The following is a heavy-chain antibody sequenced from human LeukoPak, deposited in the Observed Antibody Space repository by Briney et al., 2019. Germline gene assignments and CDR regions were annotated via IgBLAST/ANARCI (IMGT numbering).Heavy chain of an antibody. D-gene: IGHD5-24*01. V-gene: IGHV3-48*01. CDR2: ISSSSSTI. CDR3: ARDGMGRWLQLSYFDY. J-gene: IGHJ4*02. Sequence: GGSLRLSCAASGFTFSSYSMNWVRQAPGKGLEWVSYISSSSSTIYYADSVKGRFTISRDNAKNSLYLQMNSLRAEDTAVYYCARDGMGRWLQLSYFDYWGRGTLVTVSS. CDR1: GFTFSSYS.